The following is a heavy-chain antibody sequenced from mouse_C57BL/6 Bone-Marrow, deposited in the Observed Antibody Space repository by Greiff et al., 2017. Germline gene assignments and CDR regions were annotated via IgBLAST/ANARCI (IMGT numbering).Heavy chain of an antibody. V-gene: IGHV5-4*01. CDR2: ISDGGSYT. J-gene: IGHJ3*01. CDR3: ARDGGLRRSFAY. D-gene: IGHD2-4*01. Sequence: EVQLMESGGGLVKPGGSLKLSCAASGFTFSSYAMSWVRQTPEKRLEWVATISDGGSYTYYPDNVKGRVTISRDNAKNNLYLQMRHLKSEDTAVYYCARDGGLRRSFAYWGQGTLVTVSA. CDR1: GFTFSSYA.